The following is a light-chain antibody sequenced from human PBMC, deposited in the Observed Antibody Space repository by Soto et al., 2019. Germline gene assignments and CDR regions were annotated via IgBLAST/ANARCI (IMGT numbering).Light chain of an antibody. J-gene: IGKJ4*01. CDR3: QQYNIYPLT. V-gene: IGKV1D-16*01. CDR1: QDINSY. Sequence: DVQMTQSPSSLSASVGDRVTITCRASQDINSYLAWYQQKPGNAPKSLIYAASSLQTGVPSRFSGRESGTDFTLTISNLQPEDSATYYGQQYNIYPLTFGGGTKVEIK. CDR2: AAS.